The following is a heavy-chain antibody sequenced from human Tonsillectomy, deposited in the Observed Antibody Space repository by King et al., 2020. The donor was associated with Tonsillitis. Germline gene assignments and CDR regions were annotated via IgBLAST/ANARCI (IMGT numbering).Heavy chain of an antibody. V-gene: IGHV1-69*01. D-gene: IGHD3-10*01. Sequence: QRVQSGAEVKKPGSSVKVSCKASGGTFSSYGISWGRQAPGQGLEWMGGIIPIFGTANYAQNFQGRVTITADESTSTAYMELSSLRSEDTAVYYCARHPIILVGGVVDSMDVWGQGTTVTVSS. J-gene: IGHJ6*02. CDR1: GGTFSSYG. CDR2: IIPIFGTA. CDR3: ARHPIILVGGVVDSMDV.